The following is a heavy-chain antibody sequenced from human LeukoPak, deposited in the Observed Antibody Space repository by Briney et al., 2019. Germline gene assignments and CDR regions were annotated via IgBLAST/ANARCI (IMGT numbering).Heavy chain of an antibody. CDR1: GFTFTSYG. CDR3: ARGYYDSSGYYKV. J-gene: IGHJ4*02. V-gene: IGHV1-18*01. CDR2: ISAYNGNT. D-gene: IGHD3-22*01. Sequence: PGGSLRLSCAASGFTFTSYGISWVRQAPGQGLEWMGWISAYNGNTNYAQKLQGRVTMTTDTSTSPAYMELRSLRSDDTAVYYCARGYYDSSGYYKVWGQGTLVTVSS.